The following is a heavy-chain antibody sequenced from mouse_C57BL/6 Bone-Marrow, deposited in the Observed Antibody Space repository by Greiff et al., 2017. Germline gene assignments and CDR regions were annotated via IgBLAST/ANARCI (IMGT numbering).Heavy chain of an antibody. Sequence: VKLVESGPELVKPGASVKLSCKASGYTFTSYDINWVKQRPGQGLEWIGWIYPRDGSTKYNEKFKGKATLTVDTSSSTAYMELHSLTSEDSAVYFCASRGNYGSSYVDYWGQGTTLTVSS. CDR1: GYTFTSYD. CDR2: IYPRDGST. J-gene: IGHJ2*01. D-gene: IGHD1-1*01. CDR3: ASRGNYGSSYVDY. V-gene: IGHV1-85*01.